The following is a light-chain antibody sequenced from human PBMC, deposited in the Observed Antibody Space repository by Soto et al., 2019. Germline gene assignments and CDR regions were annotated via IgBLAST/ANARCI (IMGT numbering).Light chain of an antibody. J-gene: IGKJ2*03. CDR3: QWYKSYASS. CDR2: KAS. CDR1: QSMSNW. V-gene: IGKV1-5*03. Sequence: DIQMTQSPSTLSTSVGDRVTITCRASQSMSNWLAWYQQKPGKAPKLLIYKASTVESGVPSRFSGSGSGKVFTLTISSLQADDFATYYCQWYKSYASSFGQGTKLEIK.